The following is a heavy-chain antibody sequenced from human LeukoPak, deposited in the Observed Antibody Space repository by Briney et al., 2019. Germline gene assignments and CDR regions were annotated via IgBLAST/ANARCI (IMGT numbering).Heavy chain of an antibody. Sequence: PSETLSLTCAVYGGAFSGYYWNWIRQPPAKGLEWIGEINDNGSTKYNPSLKSRVTISVDTSKNQFSLRLSSVTAADTAVYYSARGRYYGTGGWFDPWGQGISVTVSS. CDR3: ARGRYYGTGGWFDP. CDR2: INDNGST. V-gene: IGHV4-34*01. J-gene: IGHJ5*02. D-gene: IGHD3-10*01. CDR1: GGAFSGYY.